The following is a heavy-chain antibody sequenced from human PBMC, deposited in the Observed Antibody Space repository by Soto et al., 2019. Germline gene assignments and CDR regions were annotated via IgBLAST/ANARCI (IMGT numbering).Heavy chain of an antibody. J-gene: IGHJ4*02. CDR1: GFTFSNYA. D-gene: IGHD6-13*01. CDR2: IASDGKDK. CDR3: ATDGAIAAADYFFDY. Sequence: QVQLVESGGGVVQPGRSLKLSCAASGFTFSNYAIHWVRQAPGKGLEWVAVIASDGKDKRYADSVKGRFTISRDNSKNAGDLQMDSLRAKHTAVYYYATDGAIAAADYFFDYWGQGSLVTVFS. V-gene: IGHV3-30*03.